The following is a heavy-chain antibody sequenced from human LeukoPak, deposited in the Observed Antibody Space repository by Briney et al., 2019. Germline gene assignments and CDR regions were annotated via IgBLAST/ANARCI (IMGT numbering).Heavy chain of an antibody. CDR1: GFTVSSDY. Sequence: GGSLRLSCAASGFTVSSDYVSWVRQAPGKGLEWVSVIYADGSTYYADSVKGRFTISRDNSKNTLYLQMNSLRAEDTAVYYCARTIAAVNDAFDIWGQGTMVTVSS. J-gene: IGHJ3*02. CDR3: ARTIAAVNDAFDI. CDR2: IYADGST. D-gene: IGHD6-25*01. V-gene: IGHV3-53*05.